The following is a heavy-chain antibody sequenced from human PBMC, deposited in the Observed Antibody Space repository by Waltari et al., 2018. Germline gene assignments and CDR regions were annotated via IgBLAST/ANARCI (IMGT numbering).Heavy chain of an antibody. V-gene: IGHV3-48*03. CDR1: GFNLSSYD. Sequence: VQLVESGGHLVQPGGSLRLSCAASGFNLSSYDMNWVRQAPGKVLDGVSHISSSGRTIYYADSLKGRFAISRDNAQNSLYLQMNSLRAEDTAVYYCARLYSSSSGKGLDYWGQGTLVTVSS. CDR3: ARLYSSSSGKGLDY. D-gene: IGHD6-6*01. CDR2: ISSSGRTI. J-gene: IGHJ4*02.